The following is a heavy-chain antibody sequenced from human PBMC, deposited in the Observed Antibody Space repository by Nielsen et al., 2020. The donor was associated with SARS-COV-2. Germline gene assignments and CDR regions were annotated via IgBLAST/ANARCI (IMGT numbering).Heavy chain of an antibody. V-gene: IGHV3-53*01. D-gene: IGHD4-23*01. CDR3: AKVWRSGNSYFDY. CDR1: GFTVSSNY. CDR2: IYSGGST. J-gene: IGHJ4*01. Sequence: GESLKISCAASGFTVSSNYMSWVRQAPGKGLEWVSVIYSGGSTYYVDSVKGRFTISRDNSQNTLSLQMNSLRAEDTAVYYCAKVWRSGNSYFDYWGHGTQVTVSS.